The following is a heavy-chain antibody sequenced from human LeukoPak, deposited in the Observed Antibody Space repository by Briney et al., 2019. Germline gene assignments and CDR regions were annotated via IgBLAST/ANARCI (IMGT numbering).Heavy chain of an antibody. CDR2: IIPIFGTA. CDR3: ARDVPIDYTIFGVAPTSYYMDV. J-gene: IGHJ6*03. D-gene: IGHD3-3*01. V-gene: IGHV1-69*05. CDR1: GGTFSSYA. Sequence: SVKVSCKASGGTFSSYAISWVRQAPGQGLEWMGGIIPIFGTANYAQKFQGRVTITTDESTSTAYMELSSLRPEDTAVYYCARDVPIDYTIFGVAPTSYYMDVWGKGTTVTVSS.